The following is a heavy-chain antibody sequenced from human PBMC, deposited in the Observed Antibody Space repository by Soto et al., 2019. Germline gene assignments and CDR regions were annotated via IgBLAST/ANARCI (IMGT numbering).Heavy chain of an antibody. V-gene: IGHV3-21*01. CDR2: ISSSSSYI. Sequence: EVQLVESGGGLVKPGGSLRLSCAASGFTFSSYSMNWVRQAPGKGLEWVSSISSSSSYIYYADSVKGRFTISRDNAKNSLYLQMNSLRAEDTAVYYCARDHPRRIWRGYYYYGMDVWGQGTTVTVSS. D-gene: IGHD1-1*01. J-gene: IGHJ6*02. CDR1: GFTFSSYS. CDR3: ARDHPRRIWRGYYYYGMDV.